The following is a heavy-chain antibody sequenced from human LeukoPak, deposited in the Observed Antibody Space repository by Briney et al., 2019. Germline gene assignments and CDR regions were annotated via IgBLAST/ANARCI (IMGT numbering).Heavy chain of an antibody. CDR3: ARYSSGFLDS. Sequence: PGGSLRLSCAASGFTFSSFGMHWVRKAPGKGLEWVAVIWSDGSNKYYADSVKGRFTISRDNSKNTLYLQMNSLRAEDTAVYYCARYSSGFLDSWGQGTLVTVSS. D-gene: IGHD6-19*01. V-gene: IGHV3-33*01. CDR2: IWSDGSNK. CDR1: GFTFSSFG. J-gene: IGHJ4*02.